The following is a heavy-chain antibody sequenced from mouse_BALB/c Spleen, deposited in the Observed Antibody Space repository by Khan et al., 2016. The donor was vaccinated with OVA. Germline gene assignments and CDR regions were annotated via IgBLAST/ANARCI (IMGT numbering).Heavy chain of an antibody. Sequence: VQLKQSGAELVRPGALVKLSCKASGFNIKDYYIHWVKQRPEQGLEWIGWIDPENGNTIYDPKFLGKASITADTSSNTAYLQLSSLTSEDTAVYYGARDGYSPWFAYWGQGTLVTVSA. CDR3: ARDGYSPWFAY. D-gene: IGHD2-3*01. V-gene: IGHV14-1*02. CDR2: IDPENGNT. J-gene: IGHJ3*01. CDR1: GFNIKDYY.